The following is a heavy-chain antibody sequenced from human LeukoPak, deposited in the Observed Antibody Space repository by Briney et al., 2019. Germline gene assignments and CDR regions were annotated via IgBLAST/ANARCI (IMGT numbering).Heavy chain of an antibody. D-gene: IGHD2-15*01. J-gene: IGHJ4*02. Sequence: HTGGSLRLSCAASGFIFSRYTMNWVRQAPGKGLEWVSAISDSGRTTLYADSVKGRFTISRDNSQNTLHLQMNRLRAEDTAVYYCAKADCSDIGCYVKDYWGQGTLVTVPS. V-gene: IGHV3-23*01. CDR2: ISDSGRTT. CDR1: GFIFSRYT. CDR3: AKADCSDIGCYVKDY.